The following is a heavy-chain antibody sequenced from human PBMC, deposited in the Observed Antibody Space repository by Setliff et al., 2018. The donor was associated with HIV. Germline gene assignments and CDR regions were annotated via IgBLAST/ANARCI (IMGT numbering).Heavy chain of an antibody. CDR1: GFTFSSYS. D-gene: IGHD3-22*01. CDR3: ARGRHYYDSSANYYPGY. J-gene: IGHJ4*02. V-gene: IGHV3-21*01. CDR2: ISSSSSYT. Sequence: PGGSLRLSCAASGFTFSSYSMNWVRQAPGKGLEWVSYISSSSSYTHYADSVKGRFTISRDNVKNSLYLQMNSLRAEDTAVYYCARGRHYYDSSANYYPGYWGQGTLVTVSS.